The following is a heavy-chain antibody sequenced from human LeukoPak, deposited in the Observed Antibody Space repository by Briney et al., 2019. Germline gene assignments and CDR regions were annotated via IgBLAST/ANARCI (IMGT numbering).Heavy chain of an antibody. CDR2: INHSGST. J-gene: IGHJ4*02. Sequence: SETLSLTCAVYGGSFSGYYWSWIRQPPGKGLEWVGEINHSGSTNYNPSLKRRVTISVDTSKNQFSLKLSSVTAADTAVYYCASPRRYSSSWYGPFDYWGQGTLVTVSS. D-gene: IGHD6-13*01. V-gene: IGHV4-34*01. CDR1: GGSFSGYY. CDR3: ASPRRYSSSWYGPFDY.